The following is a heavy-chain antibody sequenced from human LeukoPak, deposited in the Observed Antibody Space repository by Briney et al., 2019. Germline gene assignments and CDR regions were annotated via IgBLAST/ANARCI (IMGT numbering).Heavy chain of an antibody. CDR1: GFTFSSYS. CDR3: ARDFSGSYTNYYYYMDV. Sequence: KSGGSLRLSCAASGFTFSSYSMNWVRQAPGKGLEWVSSISSSSSYIYYADSVKGRFTISRDNAKNSLYLQMNSLRAEDTAVYYCARDFSGSYTNYYYYMDVWGKGTTVTISS. D-gene: IGHD1-26*01. CDR2: ISSSSSYI. V-gene: IGHV3-21*01. J-gene: IGHJ6*03.